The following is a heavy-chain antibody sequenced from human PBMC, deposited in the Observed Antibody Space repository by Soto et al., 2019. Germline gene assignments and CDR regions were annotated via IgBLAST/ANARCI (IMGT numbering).Heavy chain of an antibody. V-gene: IGHV1-69*01. CDR2: IIPIFGTA. J-gene: IGHJ4*02. D-gene: IGHD5-12*01. Sequence: QVQLVQSGAEVKKPGSSVKVSCKASGGTFSSYAISWVRQAPGQGLEWMGGIIPIFGTANYAQKWQGRVTITADESTSTAYMELSSLRSEDTSVYYCARSTGWLRTTYYCDYWGQGTLVTVSS. CDR1: GGTFSSYA. CDR3: ARSTGWLRTTYYCDY.